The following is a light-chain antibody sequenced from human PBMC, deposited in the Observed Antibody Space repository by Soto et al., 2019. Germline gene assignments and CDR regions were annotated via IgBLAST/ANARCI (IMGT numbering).Light chain of an antibody. CDR1: NIGSKN. Sequence: SYELTQPLSVSVALGQTARITWGGNNIGSKNVHWYQQKPGQAPVLVIYRDSNRPSGIPERFSGSNSGNTATLTISRAQAGDEADYYCQVWDSSTARVFGGETNLTVL. V-gene: IGLV3-9*01. CDR2: RDS. CDR3: QVWDSSTARV. J-gene: IGLJ3*02.